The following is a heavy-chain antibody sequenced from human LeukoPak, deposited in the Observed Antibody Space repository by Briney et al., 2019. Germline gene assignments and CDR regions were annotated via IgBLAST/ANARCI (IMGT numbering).Heavy chain of an antibody. V-gene: IGHV1-3*01. J-gene: IGHJ6*03. CDR3: ARDGVGAATKDYYYYMDV. CDR2: INAGNGNT. Sequence: ASVKVSCKASGYTFTSYAMHWVRQAPGQRLEWMGWINAGNGNTKYSQKFQGRVTITRDTSASTAYMELSSLRSEDTAVYYCARDGVGAATKDYYYYMDVWGKGTTVTVSS. D-gene: IGHD1-26*01. CDR1: GYTFTSYA.